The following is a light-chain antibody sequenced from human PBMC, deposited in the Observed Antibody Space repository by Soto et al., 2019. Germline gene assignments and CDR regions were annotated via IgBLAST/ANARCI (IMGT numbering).Light chain of an antibody. CDR3: QHYGGPPPWT. CDR1: QSVGSY. V-gene: IGKV3-20*01. Sequence: ENVLTQSPGTLSLSPGERATLSCRASQSVGSYLAWYQKKPGQAPRLLIYGASNRATGIPDRFSGSGSGTDLTLTISRLEPEDVAVYYCQHYGGPPPWTFGQGTKVEIK. J-gene: IGKJ1*01. CDR2: GAS.